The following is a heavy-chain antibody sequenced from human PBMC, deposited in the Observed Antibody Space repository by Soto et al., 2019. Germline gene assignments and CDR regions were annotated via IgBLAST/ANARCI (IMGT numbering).Heavy chain of an antibody. CDR1: GFSLSTSGVG. D-gene: IGHD2-21*02. CDR3: AHRYCGGDCNGPFDY. Sequence: QITLKESGPTLVKPTQTLTLTYTYSGFSLSTSGVGVGWIRQPPGKALEWLALIYWDDDKRYSPSLKSRPTITKDTSKNQVVRTMTNMDPVDTATYYCAHRYCGGDCNGPFDYWGQGTLVTVSS. J-gene: IGHJ4*02. V-gene: IGHV2-5*02. CDR2: IYWDDDK.